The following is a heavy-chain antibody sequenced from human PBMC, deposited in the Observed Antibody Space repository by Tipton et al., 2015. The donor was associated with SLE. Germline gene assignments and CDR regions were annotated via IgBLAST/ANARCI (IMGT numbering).Heavy chain of an antibody. CDR2: ISPSGGI. V-gene: IGHV4-38-2*02. J-gene: IGHJ4*02. CDR1: GSSLTRDYH. Sequence: TLSLTCTVSGSSLTRDYHWGWIRQAPGRGLEWLGSISPSGGISYNPSLKSRLTISADRSKNQFSRKLTSVTATDTAVYYCARDLGHGGDSDYWGQGRLVSVSS. D-gene: IGHD3/OR15-3a*01. CDR3: ARDLGHGGDSDY.